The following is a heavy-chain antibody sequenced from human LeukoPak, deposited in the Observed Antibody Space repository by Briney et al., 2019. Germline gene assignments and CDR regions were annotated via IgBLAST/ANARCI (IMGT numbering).Heavy chain of an antibody. J-gene: IGHJ5*02. D-gene: IGHD6-13*01. CDR1: GGTFSSYT. CDR3: AREIAAAGIQGSQT. V-gene: IGHV1-69*02. Sequence: SVKVSCKASGGTFSSYTISWVRRAPGQGLEWMGRIIPILGIANYAQKFQGRVTITADKSPSTAYMELSSLRSEDTAVYYCAREIAAAGIQGSQTWGQGTLVTVSS. CDR2: IIPILGIA.